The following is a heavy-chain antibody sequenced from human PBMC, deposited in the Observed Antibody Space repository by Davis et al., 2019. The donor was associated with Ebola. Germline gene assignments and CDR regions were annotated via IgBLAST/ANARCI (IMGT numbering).Heavy chain of an antibody. V-gene: IGHV5-51*01. Sequence: GESLKISCKGSGYSFTSYWISWVRQMPGKGLEWMGIIYPGDSDTRYSPSFQGQVTISADKSISTAYLQWSSLKASDTAMYYCARETRGYSYGAMFYYYYGMDVWGQGTTVTVSS. CDR3: ARETRGYSYGAMFYYYYGMDV. J-gene: IGHJ6*02. D-gene: IGHD5-18*01. CDR2: IYPGDSDT. CDR1: GYSFTSYW.